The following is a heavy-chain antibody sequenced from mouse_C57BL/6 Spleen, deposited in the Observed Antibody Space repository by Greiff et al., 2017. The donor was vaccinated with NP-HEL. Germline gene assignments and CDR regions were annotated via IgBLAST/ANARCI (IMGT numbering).Heavy chain of an antibody. CDR3: ARRAYDYDGFAY. V-gene: IGHV1-66*01. CDR2: IYPGSGNT. CDR1: GYSFTSYY. D-gene: IGHD2-4*01. Sequence: QVQLQQSGPELVKPGASVKISCKASGYSFTSYYIHWVKQRPGQGLEWIGWIYPGSGNTKYNEKFKGKATLTADTSSSTAYMQLSSLTSEDSAVYYCARRAYDYDGFAYWGQGTLVTVSA. J-gene: IGHJ3*01.